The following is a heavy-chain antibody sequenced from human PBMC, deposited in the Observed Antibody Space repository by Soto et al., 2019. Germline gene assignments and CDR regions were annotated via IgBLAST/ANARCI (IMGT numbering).Heavy chain of an antibody. CDR1: GYTFIMYG. CDR3: ARVDYFDSAGYYNY. J-gene: IGHJ4*02. Sequence: ASVKVSCKASGYTFIMYGISWVRQAPGQGLEGVGWISSYNGNTDYAQKFRGRVAMTTDTSTSTVYMELRSLRSDDTAVYYCARVDYFDSAGYYNYWGQGTLVTVSS. V-gene: IGHV1-18*01. CDR2: ISSYNGNT. D-gene: IGHD3-22*01.